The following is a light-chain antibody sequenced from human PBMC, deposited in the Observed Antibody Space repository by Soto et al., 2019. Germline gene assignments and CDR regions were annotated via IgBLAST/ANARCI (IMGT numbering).Light chain of an antibody. Sequence: QSARTQPPSASGSPGQSVTISCTGTSSDVGGYNYVSWYQQHLGKAPKLIIYEVSKWPSGVPDRFSGSKSGNTASLTVSGLQAEDEADYYCSSYAGSNNMVFGGGTKVTVL. J-gene: IGLJ2*01. CDR1: SSDVGGYNY. CDR3: SSYAGSNNMV. CDR2: EVS. V-gene: IGLV2-8*01.